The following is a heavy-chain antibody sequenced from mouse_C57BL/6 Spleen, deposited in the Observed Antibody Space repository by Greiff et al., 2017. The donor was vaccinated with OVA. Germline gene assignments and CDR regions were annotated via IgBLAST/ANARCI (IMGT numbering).Heavy chain of an antibody. CDR3: ARSDDYDSNPFAY. D-gene: IGHD2-5*01. CDR2: IDPEDGET. Sequence: VQLKESGAELVKPGASVKLSCTASGFNIKDYYMHWVKQRTEQGLEWIGRIDPEDGETKYDPKFQGKATLTADTSSTTAYLQLSSLTSEDTVVYYCARSDDYDSNPFAYWGQGTLVTVSA. J-gene: IGHJ3*01. V-gene: IGHV14-2*01. CDR1: GFNIKDYY.